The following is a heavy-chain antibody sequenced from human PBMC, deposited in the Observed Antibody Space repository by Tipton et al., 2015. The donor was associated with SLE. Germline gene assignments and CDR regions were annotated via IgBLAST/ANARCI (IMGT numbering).Heavy chain of an antibody. CDR3: ARENVAADGALDV. V-gene: IGHV4-59*12. CDR1: GGSINGYY. D-gene: IGHD6-13*01. J-gene: IGHJ3*01. Sequence: TLSLTCTVSGGSINGYYWNWFRQPPGRELEWIGYIYHSGSTNYNPSLKSRVTMSVDTSKNQFSLKLSSVTAADTAVYYCARENVAADGALDVWGQGTMVTVSS. CDR2: IYHSGST.